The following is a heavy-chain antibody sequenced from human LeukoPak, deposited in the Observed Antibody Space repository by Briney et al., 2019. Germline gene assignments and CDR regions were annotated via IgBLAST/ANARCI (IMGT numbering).Heavy chain of an antibody. CDR1: GFTFDDYG. J-gene: IGHJ4*02. V-gene: IGHV3-20*04. D-gene: IGHD6-13*01. Sequence: PGGSLRLSCAVSGFTFDDYGMSWVRQAPGKGLEWVSGINWSGGSTGYGDPVKGRFTISRDNAKNSLYLQMNSLRAEDTALYYCARDSSSWYAGGCSYWGQGTLVTVSS. CDR3: ARDSSSWYAGGCSY. CDR2: INWSGGST.